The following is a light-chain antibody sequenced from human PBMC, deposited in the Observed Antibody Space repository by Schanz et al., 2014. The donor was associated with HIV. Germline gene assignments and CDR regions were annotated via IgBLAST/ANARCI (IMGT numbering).Light chain of an antibody. V-gene: IGKV1-5*03. CDR3: QQYDSSSWT. CDR2: QAS. CDR1: QNIGKW. Sequence: DVQMTQSPSTLSASVGDRVTITCRASQNIGKWLTWYQQKPGKAPNLLIYQASTRKSGVPPTFSGSGSGTEFTLTISSLQPDDFATYYCQQYDSSSWTFGQGTKVETK. J-gene: IGKJ1*01.